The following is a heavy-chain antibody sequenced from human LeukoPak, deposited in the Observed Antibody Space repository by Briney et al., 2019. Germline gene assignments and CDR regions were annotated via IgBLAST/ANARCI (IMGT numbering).Heavy chain of an antibody. CDR3: ARDLSVSDYYYYYMDV. V-gene: IGHV1-2*02. J-gene: IGHJ6*03. D-gene: IGHD2-8*01. CDR1: GYTFTVYY. CDR2: INPNSGGT. Sequence: ASVKVSCKASGYTFTVYYMHWVRQAPGQGHEWMGWINPNSGGTNYAQKFQGRVTMTRDTSITTAYMELSRLRSDDTAVYYCARDLSVSDYYYYYMDVWGKGTTVTVSS.